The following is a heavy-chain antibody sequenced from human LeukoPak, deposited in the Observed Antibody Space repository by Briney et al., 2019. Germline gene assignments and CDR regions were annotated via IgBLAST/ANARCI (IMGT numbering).Heavy chain of an antibody. D-gene: IGHD2-2*01. CDR3: ARGDIVIVPAARKGYYYMDV. CDR1: GGSFSGYY. V-gene: IGHV4-34*01. CDR2: INHSGST. J-gene: IGHJ6*03. Sequence: KPSETLSLTCAVYGGSFSGYYWSWIRQPPGKGLEWIGEINHSGSTNYNPSLKSRVTISVDTSKNQFSLKLSSVTAADTAVYYCARGDIVIVPAARKGYYYMDVWGKATTVTVSS.